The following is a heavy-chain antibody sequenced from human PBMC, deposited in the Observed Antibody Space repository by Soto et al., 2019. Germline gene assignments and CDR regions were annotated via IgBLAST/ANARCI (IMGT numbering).Heavy chain of an antibody. D-gene: IGHD2-2*01. V-gene: IGHV3-48*03. CDR3: ARDLGGHCGSTTCPYGLDV. CDR1: GFTFSSYE. CDR2: ISSSGSTI. J-gene: IGHJ6*02. Sequence: GGSLRLSCAASGFTFSSYEMNWVRQAPGKGLEWVSYISSSGSTIHYADSVKGRFTISRDNAKNSLYLQMNSLRVEDTAVYYCARDLGGHCGSTTCPYGLDVWGQGTTVTVSS.